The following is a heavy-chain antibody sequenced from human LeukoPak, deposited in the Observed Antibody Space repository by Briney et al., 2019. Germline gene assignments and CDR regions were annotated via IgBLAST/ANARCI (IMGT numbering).Heavy chain of an antibody. V-gene: IGHV4-39*07. Sequence: PSETLSLTCTVSGGSISSSSYYWGWIRQPPGKGLEWIGSIYYSGSTYYNPSLKSRVTISVDTSKNQFSLKLSSVTAADTAVYYCARAIPLSDFWSGYSYYFDYWGQGTLVTVSS. CDR1: GGSISSSSYY. CDR2: IYYSGST. J-gene: IGHJ4*02. D-gene: IGHD3-3*01. CDR3: ARAIPLSDFWSGYSYYFDY.